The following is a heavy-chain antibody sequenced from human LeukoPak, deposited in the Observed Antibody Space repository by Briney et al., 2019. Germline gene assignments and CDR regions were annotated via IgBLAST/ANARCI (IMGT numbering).Heavy chain of an antibody. D-gene: IGHD3-3*01. Sequence: GGSLRLSCAASVFTFSSYWMHWVRQAPGKGLGWVSRINSDGSSTSYADSVKGRFTISRDNAKNTLYLQMTSLRAEDTAVYYCARKRGYYSSCDYWGQGTLVTVSS. J-gene: IGHJ4*02. CDR1: VFTFSSYW. CDR2: INSDGSST. CDR3: ARKRGYYSSCDY. V-gene: IGHV3-74*01.